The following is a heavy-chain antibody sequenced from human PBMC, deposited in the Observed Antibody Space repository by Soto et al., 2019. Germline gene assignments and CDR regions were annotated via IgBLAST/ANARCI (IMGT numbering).Heavy chain of an antibody. J-gene: IGHJ6*02. CDR2: ISGSGGST. Sequence: GGSLRLSCAASGFTFSSYAMSWVHQAPGKGLEWVSAISGSGGSTYYADSVKGRFTISRDNSKNTLYLQMNSLRAEDTAVYYCAKDGGSLDIVATITTPYYYYGMDVWGQGTTVTVSS. CDR3: AKDGGSLDIVATITTPYYYYGMDV. D-gene: IGHD5-12*01. CDR1: GFTFSSYA. V-gene: IGHV3-23*01.